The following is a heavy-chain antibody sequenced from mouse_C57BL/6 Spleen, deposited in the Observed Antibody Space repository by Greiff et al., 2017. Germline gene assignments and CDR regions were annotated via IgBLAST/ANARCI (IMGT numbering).Heavy chain of an antibody. CDR1: GYTFTSYG. CDR2: IYPRSGNT. D-gene: IGHD1-1*01. CDR3: ARNPPYYGSSYWYFDV. J-gene: IGHJ1*03. V-gene: IGHV1-81*01. Sequence: QVQLKESGAELARPGASVKLSCKASGYTFTSYGISWVKQRTGQGLEWIGEIYPRSGNTYYNEKFKGKATLTADKSSSTAYMELRSLTSEDSAVYFCARNPPYYGSSYWYFDVWGTGTTVTVSS.